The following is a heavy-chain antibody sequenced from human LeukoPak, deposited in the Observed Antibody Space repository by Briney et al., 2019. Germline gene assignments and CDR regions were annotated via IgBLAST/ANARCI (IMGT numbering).Heavy chain of an antibody. CDR1: GFTFSSYW. D-gene: IGHD5-18*01. CDR3: ARVPTAIQLLYVDYYYGMDV. Sequence: GGSLRLSCAASGFTFSSYWMSWVRQAPGKGLEWVANINQDGSDKNYVDSLKGRFTISRDNAKNSLYLQMNSLRAEDTAVYYCARVPTAIQLLYVDYYYGMDVWGQGTTVTVSS. J-gene: IGHJ6*02. V-gene: IGHV3-7*01. CDR2: INQDGSDK.